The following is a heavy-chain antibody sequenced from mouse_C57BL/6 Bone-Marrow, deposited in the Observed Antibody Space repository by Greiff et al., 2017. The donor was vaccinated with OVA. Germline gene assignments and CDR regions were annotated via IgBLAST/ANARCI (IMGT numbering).Heavy chain of an antibody. Sequence: EVQGVESGGGLVKPGGSLKLSCAASGFTFSSYTMSWVRQTPEKRLEWVATISGGGGNTYYTDSVKGRFTISRDNAKNTLYLQMSSLRSEDTALYYCARKDYSNPFAYWGQGTLVTVSA. V-gene: IGHV5-9*01. CDR2: ISGGGGNT. CDR3: ARKDYSNPFAY. J-gene: IGHJ3*01. CDR1: GFTFSSYT. D-gene: IGHD2-5*01.